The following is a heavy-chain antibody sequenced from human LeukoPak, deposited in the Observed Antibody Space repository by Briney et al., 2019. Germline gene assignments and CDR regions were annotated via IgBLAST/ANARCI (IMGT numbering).Heavy chain of an antibody. D-gene: IGHD3-10*01. CDR1: GFTFSNAW. CDR3: TTDIVYRGKGDNY. Sequence: GGSLRLSCAASGFTFSNAWMSWVRQAPGKGLEWVGRIKSKTDGGTTDYAAPVKGRFTISRDDSKNTLYLQMNSLKTEDTAVYYCTTDIVYRGKGDNYWGQGTLVTVSS. CDR2: IKSKTDGGTT. V-gene: IGHV3-15*01. J-gene: IGHJ4*02.